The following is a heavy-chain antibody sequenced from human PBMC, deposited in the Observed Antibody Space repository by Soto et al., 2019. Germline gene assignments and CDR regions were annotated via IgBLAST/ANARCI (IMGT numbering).Heavy chain of an antibody. V-gene: IGHV3-74*01. Sequence: EVQLVESGGGLVQRGRSLRVSCAASGFTFSRFWMHWVRQAPGMGLVWVSRINSDGSSTNYADSVKGRFTISRDNDKNSLYLQMNRLTVEDTAVYYCARAGGSCSGGSCTHMYFYGMDVWGQGTTVTVSS. D-gene: IGHD2-15*01. CDR2: INSDGSST. CDR1: GFTFSRFW. CDR3: ARAGGSCSGGSCTHMYFYGMDV. J-gene: IGHJ6*02.